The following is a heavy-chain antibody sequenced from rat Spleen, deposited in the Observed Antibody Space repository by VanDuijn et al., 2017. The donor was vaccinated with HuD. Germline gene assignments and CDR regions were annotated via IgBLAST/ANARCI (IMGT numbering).Heavy chain of an antibody. V-gene: IGHV2S54*01. CDR2: IWGNGNT. CDR1: GFSLTGYS. Sequence: VQLKESGPGLVQPSQTLSLTCTVSGFSLTGYSVHWVRQPPGKGLGWMGVIWGNGNTNYNSALESRLSISRDTSKSQVYLKMNSLQTEDTATDYCARDKGLGALDFWGQGVMVTVSS. D-gene: IGHD5-1*01. CDR3: ARDKGLGALDF. J-gene: IGHJ2*01.